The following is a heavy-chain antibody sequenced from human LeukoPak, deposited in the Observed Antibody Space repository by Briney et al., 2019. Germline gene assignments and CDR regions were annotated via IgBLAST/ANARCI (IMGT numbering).Heavy chain of an antibody. CDR2: LSSSGGST. J-gene: IGHJ4*02. D-gene: IGHD3-16*01. CDR1: EFTFRSLG. CDR3: AKALGGYDFDY. V-gene: IGHV3-23*01. Sequence: GGSLNLSCQALEFTFRSLGMSGSGRAPGKGLGWVSSLSSSGGSTYYADSVKGRFTISRDNSKNTLFLHMNSLRAEDTAVYYCAKALGGYDFDYWGQGILVTVSS.